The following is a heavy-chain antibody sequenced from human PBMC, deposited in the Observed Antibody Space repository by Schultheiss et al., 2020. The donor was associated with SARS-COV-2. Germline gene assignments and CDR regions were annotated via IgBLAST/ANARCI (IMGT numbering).Heavy chain of an antibody. V-gene: IGHV3-23*01. J-gene: IGHJ3*02. CDR1: GFTVSSNY. CDR3: ARDAGGTDSSGYSCDAFDI. CDR2: IRGNAGRT. Sequence: GESLKISCAASGFTVSSNYMSWVRQAPGKGLEWVSAIRGNAGRTYYADSVKGRFTISRDNAKNSLYLQMNSLRAEDTAVYYCARDAGGTDSSGYSCDAFDIWGQGTMVTVSS. D-gene: IGHD3-22*01.